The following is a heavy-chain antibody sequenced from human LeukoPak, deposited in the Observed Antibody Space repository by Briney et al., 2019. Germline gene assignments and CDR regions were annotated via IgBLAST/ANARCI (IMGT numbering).Heavy chain of an antibody. CDR1: GFIFSSYG. D-gene: IGHD3-10*01. Sequence: GRSLRLSCAASGFIFSSYGMSWVRQAPGKGLEWVSAIGGSGGSTYYADSVKGRFTISRDNSKNTLYVQMNSLRAEDTAVYYCAKGHYYGSGSLDYWGQGTLVTVSS. CDR3: AKGHYYGSGSLDY. V-gene: IGHV3-23*01. CDR2: IGGSGGST. J-gene: IGHJ4*02.